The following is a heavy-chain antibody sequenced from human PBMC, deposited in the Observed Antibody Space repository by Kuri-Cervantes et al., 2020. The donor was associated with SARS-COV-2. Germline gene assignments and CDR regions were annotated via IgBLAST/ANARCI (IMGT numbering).Heavy chain of an antibody. D-gene: IGHD2-15*01. V-gene: IGHV1-2*02. Sequence: SVKVSCKASGDTFTDHYIHWVRQAPGQGLEWMGWINPHTGGTSYAQKFQGRVNMTREKSSSTAYMELRSLTSDDTALYYCARVVPPARRPVPVWFDPWGQGTLVTVSS. CDR1: GDTFTDHY. J-gene: IGHJ5*02. CDR2: INPHTGGT. CDR3: ARVVPPARRPVPVWFDP.